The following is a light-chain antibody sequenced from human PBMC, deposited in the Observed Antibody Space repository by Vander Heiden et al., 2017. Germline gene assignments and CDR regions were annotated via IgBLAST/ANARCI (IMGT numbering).Light chain of an antibody. Sequence: DIVMTQSPDSLAVSLGERATINCKSSPSVLYSSNNKNYLAWYQQKPGQPPKLLIYWASTRESGVPDRFSGSGSGTDFTLTISRLQAEDVAVYYCQQYYSTPLTFGGGTKLEIK. CDR3: QQYYSTPLT. V-gene: IGKV4-1*01. J-gene: IGKJ4*01. CDR1: PSVLYSSNNKNY. CDR2: WAS.